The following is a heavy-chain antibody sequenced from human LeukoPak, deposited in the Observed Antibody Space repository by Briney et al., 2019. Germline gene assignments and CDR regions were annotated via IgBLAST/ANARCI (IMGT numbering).Heavy chain of an antibody. V-gene: IGHV3-30-3*02. CDR2: ISYDGSNK. D-gene: IGHD6-13*01. J-gene: IGHJ4*02. Sequence: GGSLRLSCAASGFTFSSYAMHWVRQAPGKGLEWVAVISYDGSNKYYADSVKGRFTISRDNSKNTLYLQMNSLRAEDTAVYYCAKVAAAVTGYWGQGTLVTVSS. CDR3: AKVAAAVTGY. CDR1: GFTFSSYA.